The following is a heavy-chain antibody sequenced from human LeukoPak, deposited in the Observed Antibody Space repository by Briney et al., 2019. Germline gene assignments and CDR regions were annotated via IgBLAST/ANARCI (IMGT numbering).Heavy chain of an antibody. CDR3: AKDRPIPGITMIVVVHRPIFDY. J-gene: IGHJ4*02. Sequence: GGSLRLSCAASGFTFSSYAMSWVRQAPGKGLEWVSAISDRSTYYADSVKGRFTISRDNSKNTLHLQMNSLRAEDTAVYYCAKDRPIPGITMIVVVHRPIFDYWGQGTLVTVSS. CDR1: GFTFSSYA. CDR2: ISDRST. V-gene: IGHV3-23*05. D-gene: IGHD3-22*01.